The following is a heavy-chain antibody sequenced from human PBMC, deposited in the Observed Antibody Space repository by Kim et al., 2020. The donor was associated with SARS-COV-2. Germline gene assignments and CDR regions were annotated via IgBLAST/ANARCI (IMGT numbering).Heavy chain of an antibody. D-gene: IGHD1-1*01. J-gene: IGHJ6*01. CDR3: ASTQATTNYYYYGMDV. V-gene: IGHV3-33*05. Sequence: GGSLRLSCAASGFTFSSYGMHWVRQAPGKGLEWVAVISYDGSNKYYADSVKGRFTISRDNSKNTLYLQMNSLRAEDTTVYYCASTQATTNYYYYGMDVWG. CDR1: GFTFSSYG. CDR2: ISYDGSNK.